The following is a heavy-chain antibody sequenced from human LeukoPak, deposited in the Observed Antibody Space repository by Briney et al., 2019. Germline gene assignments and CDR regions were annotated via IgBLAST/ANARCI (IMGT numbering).Heavy chain of an antibody. CDR1: RGTFSSYA. J-gene: IGHJ3*02. V-gene: IGHV1-69*05. CDR2: IIPIFGTA. D-gene: IGHD6-13*01. CDR3: ARDASSSSSWPGGAFDI. Sequence: GASVKVSCKASRGTFSSYAISWVRQAPGQGLEWMGGIIPIFGTANYAQKFQGRVTMTRDTSTSTVYMELSSLRSEDTAVYYCARDASSSSSWPGGAFDIWGQGTMVTVSS.